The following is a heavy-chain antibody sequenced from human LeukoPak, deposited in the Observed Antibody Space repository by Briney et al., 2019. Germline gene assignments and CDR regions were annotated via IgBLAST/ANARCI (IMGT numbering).Heavy chain of an antibody. CDR1: GFTFSSYS. CDR3: ARDGHYDYVWGSYRRAFDI. V-gene: IGHV3-21*01. J-gene: IGHJ3*02. Sequence: GGTLRLSCAASGFTFSSYSMNWVRQAPGKGLEWVSSISSSSSYIYYADSVKGRFTISRDNAKNSLYLQMNRLRAEDTAVYYCARDGHYDYVWGSYRRAFDIWGQGTMVTVPS. D-gene: IGHD3-16*02. CDR2: ISSSSSYI.